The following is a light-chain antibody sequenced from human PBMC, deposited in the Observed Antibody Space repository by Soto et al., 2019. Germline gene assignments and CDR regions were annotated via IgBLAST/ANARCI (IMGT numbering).Light chain of an antibody. V-gene: IGKV3-11*01. CDR3: QQRLNWPVT. CDR1: QSVSSY. J-gene: IGKJ1*01. Sequence: EIVLTQSPATLSLSPGERATLSCRVSQSVSSYLAWYQQKPGQAPRLLMYDASNRATGIPARFSGSGSGTDFTLTISSLEPEDFAVYYCQQRLNWPVTFGQGTKVEIK. CDR2: DAS.